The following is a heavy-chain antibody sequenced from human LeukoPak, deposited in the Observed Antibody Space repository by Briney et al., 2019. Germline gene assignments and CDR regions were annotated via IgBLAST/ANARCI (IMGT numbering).Heavy chain of an antibody. V-gene: IGHV1-46*01. Sequence: GASVKVSCKVSGYSLTKLSMHWVRQATGQGLQWMGIINPNGGSTSYAQKFQGRVTMTTDTSTSTVYMELSSLRSEDTAVYYCARDSTLAAHTREHYYKMDVWGQGTTVTVSS. J-gene: IGHJ6*02. D-gene: IGHD6-19*01. CDR1: GYSLTKLS. CDR3: ARDSTLAAHTREHYYKMDV. CDR2: INPNGGST.